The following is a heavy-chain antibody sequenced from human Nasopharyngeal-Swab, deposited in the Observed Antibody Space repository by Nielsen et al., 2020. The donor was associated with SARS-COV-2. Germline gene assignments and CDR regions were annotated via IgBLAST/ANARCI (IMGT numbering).Heavy chain of an antibody. CDR2: INSISSYI. Sequence: WIRHPPGKGPEWVSSINSISSYIYYADSVKGRFTISRDNAKNSLYLQMNSLSAEDTAVYYCAKEGDIVVVPAATKNRRGRREQNFDYWGQGTPVTVSS. D-gene: IGHD2-2*01. J-gene: IGHJ4*02. V-gene: IGHV3-21*01. CDR3: AKEGDIVVVPAATKNRRGRREQNFDY.